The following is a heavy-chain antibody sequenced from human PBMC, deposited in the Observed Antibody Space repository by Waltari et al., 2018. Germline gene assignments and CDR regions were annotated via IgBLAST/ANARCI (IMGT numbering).Heavy chain of an antibody. Sequence: QVQLVESGGGVVQPGRSLRLSCAASGFTFSSYAMHWVRQAPGQGLELVAVISYDGSNKYFADSVKGRFTISRDNSKNTLYLQMNSLRAEDTAVYYCAREAGDYWGQGTLVTVSS. CDR2: ISYDGSNK. V-gene: IGHV3-30-3*01. J-gene: IGHJ4*02. CDR3: AREAGDY. CDR1: GFTFSSYA.